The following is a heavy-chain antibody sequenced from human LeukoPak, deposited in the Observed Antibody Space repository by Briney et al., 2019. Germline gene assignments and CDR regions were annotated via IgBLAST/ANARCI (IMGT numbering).Heavy chain of an antibody. Sequence: GGSLRLSCAASGFTFNNYPMSGVRQPPGKVLEWVSAITGSGGDTYHADSVKGRFTISRDNSKNTLYLQMNSLRAEDTAVYYCAKGSRDSRPYYFDFWGQGTLVTVSS. CDR2: ITGSGGDT. CDR1: GFTFNNYP. J-gene: IGHJ4*02. D-gene: IGHD3-10*01. V-gene: IGHV3-23*01. CDR3: AKGSRDSRPYYFDF.